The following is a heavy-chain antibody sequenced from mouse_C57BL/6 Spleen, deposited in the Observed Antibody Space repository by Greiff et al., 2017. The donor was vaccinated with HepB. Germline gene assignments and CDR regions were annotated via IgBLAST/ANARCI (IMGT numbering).Heavy chain of an antibody. J-gene: IGHJ2*01. V-gene: IGHV1-59*01. CDR3: ARAGNDGYCDY. CDR1: GYTFTSYW. Sequence: QVQLQQPGAELVRPGPSVKLSCKASGYTFTSYWMHWVKQRPGQGLEWIGVIDPSDSYTNYNQKFKGKATLTVDTSSSTAYMQLSSLTSEDSAVYYCARAGNDGYCDYWGQGTTLTVSS. CDR2: IDPSDSYT. D-gene: IGHD2-3*01.